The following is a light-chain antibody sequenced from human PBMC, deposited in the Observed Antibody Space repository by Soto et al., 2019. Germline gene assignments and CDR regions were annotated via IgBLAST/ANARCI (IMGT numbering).Light chain of an antibody. CDR2: GAS. CDR3: QQRSDWPLT. J-gene: IGKJ4*01. Sequence: EIVLAQSPCTLSLSPGERATVSCRATQSISSSYLAWYQQKPGQAPRLLIYGASSRATGIPDRFSGSGSGTDFTLTISRLEPEDFAVYYCQQRSDWPLTFGGGTKVDI. CDR1: QSISSSY. V-gene: IGKV3D-20*02.